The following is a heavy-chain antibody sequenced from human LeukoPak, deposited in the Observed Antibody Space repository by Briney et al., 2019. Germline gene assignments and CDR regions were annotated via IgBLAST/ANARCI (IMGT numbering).Heavy chain of an antibody. CDR2: ISYDGSNK. Sequence: GSLRLSCAASGFSFSSYGMHWVRQAPGKGLEWVAVISYDGSNKYYADSVKGRFTISRDNSKNTLYLQMNSLRAEDTAVYYCAKAYSGSYRTSTPTDYWGQGTLVTVSS. J-gene: IGHJ4*02. V-gene: IGHV3-30*18. D-gene: IGHD1-26*01. CDR1: GFSFSSYG. CDR3: AKAYSGSYRTSTPTDY.